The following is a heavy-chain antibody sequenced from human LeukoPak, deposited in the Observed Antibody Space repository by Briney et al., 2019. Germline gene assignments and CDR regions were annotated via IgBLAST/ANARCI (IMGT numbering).Heavy chain of an antibody. CDR1: GSTFSTYA. CDR2: INTKTGNP. Sequence: GASEKVSFTASGSTFSTYAINWVRRAPGQALGWVGWINTKTGNPAYAHGFTGRIVFSLDTSASTAYLQSSSLKAEDTAVYYCASSYCSGGHCYPQQKVYYFDFWGQGTLVTVSP. V-gene: IGHV7-4-1*02. D-gene: IGHD2-15*01. J-gene: IGHJ4*02. CDR3: ASSYCSGGHCYPQQKVYYFDF.